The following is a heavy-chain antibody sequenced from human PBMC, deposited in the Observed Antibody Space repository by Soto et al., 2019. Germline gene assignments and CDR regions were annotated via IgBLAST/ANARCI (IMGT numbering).Heavy chain of an antibody. CDR3: ARGGRYCRGGSCYSPFDAEFDY. J-gene: IGHJ4*02. D-gene: IGHD2-15*01. CDR1: GGTFSSYT. CDR2: IIPILGIA. Sequence: QVQLVQSGAEVKKPGSSVKVSCKASGGTFSSYTISWVRQAPGQGLEWMGRIIPILGIANYAQKFQGRVTITADKSTSTAHMELSSLRSEDTAVYYCARGGRYCRGGSCYSPFDAEFDYRGQGTLVTVSS. V-gene: IGHV1-69*02.